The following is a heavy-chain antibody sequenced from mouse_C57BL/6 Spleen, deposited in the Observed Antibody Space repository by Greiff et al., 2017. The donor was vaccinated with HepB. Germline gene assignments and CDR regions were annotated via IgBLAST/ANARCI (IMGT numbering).Heavy chain of an antibody. CDR3: AREHYYGRSWFAY. D-gene: IGHD1-1*01. CDR1: GYTFTDYN. CDR2: INPNNGGT. Sequence: EVQLQQSGPELVKPGASVKMSCKASGYTFTDYNMHWVKQSHGKSLEWIGYINPNNGGTSYNQKFKGKATLTVNKSSSTAYMELRSLTSEDSAVYYCAREHYYGRSWFAYWGQGTLVTVSA. J-gene: IGHJ3*01. V-gene: IGHV1-22*01.